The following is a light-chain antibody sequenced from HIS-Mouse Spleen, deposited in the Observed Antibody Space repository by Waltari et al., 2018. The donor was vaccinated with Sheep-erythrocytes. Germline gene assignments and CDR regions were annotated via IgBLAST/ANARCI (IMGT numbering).Light chain of an antibody. CDR3: QQYNNWPPWT. J-gene: IGKJ1*01. CDR1: QSVSSH. V-gene: IGKV3-15*01. Sequence: EIVMTQSPATLSVSPGERATLSCRASQSVSSHLAWYQQKPGQAPRLLSGSGSGTEFTLTISSLQSEDFAVYYCQQYNNWPPWTFGQGTKVEIK.